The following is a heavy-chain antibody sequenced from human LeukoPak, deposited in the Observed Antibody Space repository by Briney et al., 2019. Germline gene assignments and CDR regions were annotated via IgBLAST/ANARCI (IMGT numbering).Heavy chain of an antibody. J-gene: IGHJ4*02. D-gene: IGHD6-13*01. Sequence: ASVKVSCKASGYTFTSYGISCVRQAPGQGLEWMGWINPNSGGTNYAQKFQGRVTMTRDTSISTAYMELSRLRSDDTAVYYCARDGAAAGTVDYWGQGTLVTVSS. CDR2: INPNSGGT. CDR1: GYTFTSYG. CDR3: ARDGAAAGTVDY. V-gene: IGHV1-2*02.